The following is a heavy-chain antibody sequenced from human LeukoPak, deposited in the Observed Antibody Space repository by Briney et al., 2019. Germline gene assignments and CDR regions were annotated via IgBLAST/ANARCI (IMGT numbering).Heavy chain of an antibody. CDR2: ISGSGGST. CDR1: GFTFSSYA. V-gene: IGHV3-23*01. D-gene: IGHD3-3*02. J-gene: IGHJ4*02. Sequence: PGGSLRLSCAASGFTFSSYAMSWVRQTPGKGLEWVSAISGSGGSTYYADSVKGRFTISRDNSKNTLYLQMNSLRAEDTAVYYCAKDLSKTFLEWLSPSYYFDYWGQGTLVIVSS. CDR3: AKDLSKTFLEWLSPSYYFDY.